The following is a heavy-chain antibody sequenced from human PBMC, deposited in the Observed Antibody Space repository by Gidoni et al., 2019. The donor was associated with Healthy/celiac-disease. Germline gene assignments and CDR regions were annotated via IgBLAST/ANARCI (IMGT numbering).Heavy chain of an antibody. CDR2: ICTSGST. CDR3: ARESGSPDY. V-gene: IGHV4-61*02. CDR1: GGSISSGSYY. D-gene: IGHD6-13*01. J-gene: IGHJ4*02. Sequence: VQLQESGPGLVKPSQTLSITCTVSGGSISSGSYYWSWIRQPAGKGLEWIGRICTSGSTHYNPSLKSRVTISVDTSKNQFSLKLSSVTAADTAVYYCARESGSPDYWGQGTLVTVSS.